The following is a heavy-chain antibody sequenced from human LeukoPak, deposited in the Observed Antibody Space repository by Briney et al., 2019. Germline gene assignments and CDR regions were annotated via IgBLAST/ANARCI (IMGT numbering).Heavy chain of an antibody. CDR3: ARDVRGYSYGYDAFDI. CDR2: IYHSGST. CDR1: GGSISSGGYS. J-gene: IGHJ3*02. D-gene: IGHD5-18*01. Sequence: SETLSLTCAVSGGSISSGGYSWSWIRQPPGKGLEWIGYIYHSGSTYYNPSLKSRVTISVDRSKNQFSLKLSSVTAADMAVYYCARDVRGYSYGYDAFDIWGQGTMVTVSS. V-gene: IGHV4-30-2*01.